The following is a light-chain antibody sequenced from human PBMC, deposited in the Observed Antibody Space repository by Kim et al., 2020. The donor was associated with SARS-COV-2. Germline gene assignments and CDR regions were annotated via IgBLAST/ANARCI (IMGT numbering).Light chain of an antibody. CDR2: GKN. Sequence: AVGKTIRNKCQGDGLRSYYASWNQEKPGTAPGLVIYGKNNRPSGIPGRFAGSRSGNTASMNINGAQAEDEADYYCNSRDSSGNHWVFGGGTQLTVL. CDR1: GLRSYY. V-gene: IGLV3-19*01. J-gene: IGLJ3*02. CDR3: NSRDSSGNHWV.